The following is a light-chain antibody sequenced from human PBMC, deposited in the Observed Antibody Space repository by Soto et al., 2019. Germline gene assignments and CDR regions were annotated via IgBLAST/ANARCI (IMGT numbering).Light chain of an antibody. CDR2: AAS. CDR1: QTIRSNY. CDR3: QQYGSSPLVT. J-gene: IGKJ5*01. V-gene: IGKV3-20*01. Sequence: ETVLTQSPGTLSLSPGERATLSCRASQTIRSNYLAWYRQTPGQAPRLLIYAASSRATGIPDRFSGSGSGTDFTLTISRLEPEDFAVYYCQQYGSSPLVTFGQGTRLEIK.